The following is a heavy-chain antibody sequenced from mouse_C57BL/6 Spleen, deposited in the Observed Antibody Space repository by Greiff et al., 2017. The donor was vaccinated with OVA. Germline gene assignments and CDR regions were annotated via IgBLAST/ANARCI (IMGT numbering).Heavy chain of an antibody. CDR1: GYTFTDYY. CDR2: INPNNGGT. V-gene: IGHV1-26*01. Sequence: EVQLQQSGPELVKPGASVKISCKASGYTFTDYYMNWVKQSHGKSLEWIGDINPNNGGTSYNQKFKGKATLTVDKSFSTAYMELRSLTSEDSAVYYCARQGGIRYYYAMDYWGQGTSVTVSS. CDR3: ARQGGIRYYYAMDY. J-gene: IGHJ4*01.